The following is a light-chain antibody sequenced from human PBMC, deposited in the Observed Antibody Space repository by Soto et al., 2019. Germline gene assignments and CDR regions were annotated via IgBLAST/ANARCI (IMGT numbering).Light chain of an antibody. J-gene: IGKJ3*01. CDR2: GAS. CDR3: QQSYSAPFT. CDR1: QSISSY. V-gene: IGKV1-39*01. Sequence: DIQMTQSPASLSASVGDRVTITCRASQSISSYLNWYQQKPGKAPNLLISGASSLDSGVPSRFSGSGSGTDFTLTINSLQPEDFATYFCQQSYSAPFTFGPGTKVDI.